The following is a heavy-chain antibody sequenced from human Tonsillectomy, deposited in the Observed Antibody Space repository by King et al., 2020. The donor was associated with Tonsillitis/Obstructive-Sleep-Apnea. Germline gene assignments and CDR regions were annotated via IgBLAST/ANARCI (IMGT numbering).Heavy chain of an antibody. CDR3: ARVVRDSSGYYYFDY. CDR1: GFTFSSYS. Sequence: VQLVESGGGLVKPGGSLRLSCAASGFTFSSYSMNWVRQAPGKGLEWVSSISSSSSHIYYADSVKGRFTISRDNAKNSLYLQMNSLRAEDTAVYYCARVVRDSSGYYYFDYWGQGTLVTVSS. V-gene: IGHV3-21*01. CDR2: ISSSSSHI. D-gene: IGHD3-22*01. J-gene: IGHJ4*02.